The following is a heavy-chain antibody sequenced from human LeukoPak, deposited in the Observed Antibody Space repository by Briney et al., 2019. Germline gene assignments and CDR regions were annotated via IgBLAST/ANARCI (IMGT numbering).Heavy chain of an antibody. D-gene: IGHD1-7*01. Sequence: SETLSLTCTVSGGSISSYYWSWIRQPPGKGLEWIGYIYYSGSTNYNPSLKSRVTVSVDTSKNQFSLKLSSVTAADTAVYYCARQLPNWFDPWGQGTLVTVSS. CDR1: GGSISSYY. CDR2: IYYSGST. CDR3: ARQLPNWFDP. J-gene: IGHJ5*02. V-gene: IGHV4-59*12.